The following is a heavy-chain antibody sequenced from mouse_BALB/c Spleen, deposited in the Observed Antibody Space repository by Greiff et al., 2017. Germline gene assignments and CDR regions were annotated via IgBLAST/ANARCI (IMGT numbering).Heavy chain of an antibody. V-gene: IGHV5-6-3*01. J-gene: IGHJ2*01. Sequence: EVKLVESGGGLVQPGGSLKLSCAASGFTFSSYGMYWVRQTPDKRLELVATINSNGGGTYYPDSVKGRFTISRDNAKNTLYLQMSSLKSEDTAMYYCAREIDYWGQGTTLTVSS. CDR1: GFTFSSYG. CDR2: INSNGGGT. CDR3: AREIDY.